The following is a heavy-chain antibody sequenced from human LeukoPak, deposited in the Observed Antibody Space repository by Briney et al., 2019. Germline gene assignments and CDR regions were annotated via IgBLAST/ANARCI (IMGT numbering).Heavy chain of an antibody. J-gene: IGHJ4*02. CDR1: GYTFTSYG. D-gene: IGHD3-22*01. V-gene: IGHV1-18*01. CDR2: ISAYNGNT. CDR3: ARDVDYYDSSGHYDY. Sequence: ASVKVSCKASGYTFTSYGICWVRQAPGQGLEWMGWISAYNGNTNYAQKLQGRVTMTTDTSTSTAYMELRSLRSDDTAVYYCARDVDYYDSSGHYDYWGQGTLVTVSS.